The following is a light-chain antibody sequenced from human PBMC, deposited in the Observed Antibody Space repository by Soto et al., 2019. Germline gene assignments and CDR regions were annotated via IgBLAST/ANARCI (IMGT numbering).Light chain of an antibody. CDR1: QGITYW. CDR3: QQANSFPLT. V-gene: IGKV1-12*01. CDR2: AAS. Sequence: DIQMTQSPSSVSASLGDRAPSTCRASQGITYWLAWYQKRPGRAPKCLIYAASILESGVPSRFSGRGAGTNFTLTISDLQPEDFATYFCQQANSFPLTFGQGTRLEIK. J-gene: IGKJ5*01.